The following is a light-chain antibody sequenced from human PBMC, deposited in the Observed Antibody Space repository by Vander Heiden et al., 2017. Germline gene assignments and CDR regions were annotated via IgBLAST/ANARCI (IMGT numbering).Light chain of an antibody. CDR2: VNS. Sequence: QSVLTQPPSVSGAPGQRVTIPCTGSSSNIGEGYDVHWYKHLPGTSPKLLIYVNSNRPSGVPDRFSGSKSGTSASLAITGLQAEDEADYYCQSFDTSHYVFGTGTKVTVL. CDR3: QSFDTSHYV. V-gene: IGLV1-40*01. J-gene: IGLJ1*01. CDR1: SSNIGEGYD.